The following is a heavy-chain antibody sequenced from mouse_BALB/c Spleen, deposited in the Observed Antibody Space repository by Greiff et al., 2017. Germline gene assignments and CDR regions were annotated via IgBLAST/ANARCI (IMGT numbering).Heavy chain of an antibody. J-gene: IGHJ4*01. V-gene: IGHV5-6-5*01. CDR2: ISSGGST. Sequence: EVHLVESGGGLVKPGGSLKLSCAASGFTFSSYAMSWVRQTPEKRLEWVASISSGGSTYYPDSVKGRFTISRDNARNILYLQMSSLRSEDTAMYYCARGMITTSYYAMDYWGQGTSVTGSS. CDR3: ARGMITTSYYAMDY. D-gene: IGHD2-4*01. CDR1: GFTFSSYA.